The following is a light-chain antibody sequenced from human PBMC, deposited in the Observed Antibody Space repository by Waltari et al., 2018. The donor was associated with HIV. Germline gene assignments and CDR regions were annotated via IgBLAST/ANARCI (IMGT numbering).Light chain of an antibody. CDR1: SSDVGAYNY. Sequence: QSALTQPASVSGSPGQSITISCTGTSSDVGAYNYVSWYQQRPNKAPKVVIYEVTNRPSGISNRFSGSKSGNTASLTISGLQADDEADYYCASYTRNNTRVFGTGTMVTVL. J-gene: IGLJ1*01. V-gene: IGLV2-14*01. CDR3: ASYTRNNTRV. CDR2: EVT.